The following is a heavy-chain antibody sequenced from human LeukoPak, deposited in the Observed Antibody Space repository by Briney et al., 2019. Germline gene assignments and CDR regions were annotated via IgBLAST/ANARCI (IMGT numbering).Heavy chain of an antibody. J-gene: IGHJ4*02. D-gene: IGHD1-26*01. CDR3: ARPGYSGTYS. Sequence: GGSLRLSCAASGFTFSNYWMTWVRQAPGKGLEWVANIQEEGTEKYYVDSVKGRFTISRDNAKNSLYLQMNSLRAEDTAVYYCARPGYSGTYSWGPGTLVTVAS. CDR1: GFTFSNYW. CDR2: IQEEGTEK. V-gene: IGHV3-7*01.